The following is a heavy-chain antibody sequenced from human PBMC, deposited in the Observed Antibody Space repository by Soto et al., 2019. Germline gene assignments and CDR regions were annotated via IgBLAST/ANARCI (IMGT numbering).Heavy chain of an antibody. V-gene: IGHV3-21*01. J-gene: IGHJ6*02. D-gene: IGHD1-7*01. CDR1: GFTFSSYS. CDR3: AREWLELSMDV. CDR2: ISSSSSYI. Sequence: GGSLRLSCAASGFTFSSYSMNWVRQAPGKGLEWVSSISSSSSYIYYADSVKGRFTISRDNAKNSLYLQMNSLRAGDTAVYYCAREWLELSMDVWGQGTTVTVSS.